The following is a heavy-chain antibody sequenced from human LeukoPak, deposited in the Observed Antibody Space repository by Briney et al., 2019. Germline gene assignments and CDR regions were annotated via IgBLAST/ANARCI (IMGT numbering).Heavy chain of an antibody. D-gene: IGHD4-11*01. J-gene: IGHJ4*02. CDR1: GFTFSSYS. V-gene: IGHV3-21*01. CDR2: ISSSISYI. Sequence: GGSLRLSCAASGFTFSSYSMNWVRQAPGKGLEWVSSISSSISYIYYADSVKGRFTISRDNAKNSLYLQMNSLRAEDTAVYYCARDGTTVTAYFDYWGQGTLVTVSS. CDR3: ARDGTTVTAYFDY.